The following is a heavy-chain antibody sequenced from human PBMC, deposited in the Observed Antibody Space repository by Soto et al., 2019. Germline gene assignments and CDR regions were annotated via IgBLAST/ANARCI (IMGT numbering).Heavy chain of an antibody. V-gene: IGHV1-69*02. J-gene: IGHJ6*02. CDR3: ATGTRALVGDV. CDR2: IIPLLDIA. D-gene: IGHD2-8*02. CDR1: GGTFSSHT. Sequence: QAQLVQSGAEVKKPGSSVKVSSKASGGTFSSHTINWVRQAPGQGLEWMGRIIPLLDIANFAQKFQGRVRITAEKSTSTAYMELSSLRSDDTAVYYCATGTRALVGDVWGPGTTVIVSS.